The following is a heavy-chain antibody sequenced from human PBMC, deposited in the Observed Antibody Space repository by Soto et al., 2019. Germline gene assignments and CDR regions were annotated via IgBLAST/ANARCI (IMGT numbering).Heavy chain of an antibody. CDR2: IYSGGST. Sequence: RPSCAVSGFTVSNNYMSWVRQAPGKGLEGVSVIYSGGSTYYADSVKGRFTISRDNSKNTLYLRMNSLRAEDTAVFYCAKDRAIRPGSDFDYWGQGTQVTVSS. V-gene: IGHV3-53*01. CDR3: AKDRAIRPGSDFDY. D-gene: IGHD2-15*01. J-gene: IGHJ4*02. CDR1: GFTVSNNY.